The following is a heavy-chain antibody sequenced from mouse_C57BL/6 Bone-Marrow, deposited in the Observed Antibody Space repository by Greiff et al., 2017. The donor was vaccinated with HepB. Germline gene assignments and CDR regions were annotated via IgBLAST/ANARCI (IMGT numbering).Heavy chain of an antibody. Sequence: EVKVVDSGGDLVKPGGSLKLSCAASGFTFSSYGMSWVRQTPDKRLEWVATISSGGSYTYYPDSVKGRFTISRDNAKNTLYLQMSSLKSEDTAMYYCARHRTGSFDYWGQGTTLTVSS. D-gene: IGHD4-1*01. CDR1: GFTFSSYG. J-gene: IGHJ2*01. CDR3: ARHRTGSFDY. CDR2: ISSGGSYT. V-gene: IGHV5-6*01.